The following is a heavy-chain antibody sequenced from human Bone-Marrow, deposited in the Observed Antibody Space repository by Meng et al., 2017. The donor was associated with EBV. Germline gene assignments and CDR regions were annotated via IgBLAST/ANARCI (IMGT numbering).Heavy chain of an antibody. CDR2: IFYGGST. CDR1: GGSIRSIDW. Sequence: QLQESGPRLVKPSGTLSLTCVVSGGSIRSIDWWSGVRQPPGKGLEWIGEIFYGGSTNYNPSLESRVTISVDKSKNQFSLKLSSVTAADTAVYYCAAGFRELVRSRDYWGQGTLVTVSS. CDR3: AAGFRELVRSRDY. D-gene: IGHD3-10*01. J-gene: IGHJ4*02. V-gene: IGHV4-4*02.